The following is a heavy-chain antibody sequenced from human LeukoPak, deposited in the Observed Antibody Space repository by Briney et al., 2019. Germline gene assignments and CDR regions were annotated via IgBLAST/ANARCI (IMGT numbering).Heavy chain of an antibody. J-gene: IGHJ6*03. CDR3: ARSGEVVVAADMDV. CDR2: IYYSGST. Sequence: SQTLSLTCTVSGGSISSGGYYWSWIRQHPGKGLEWIGYIYYSGSTNYNPSLKSRVTISVDTSKNQFSLKLSSVTAADTAVYYCARSGEVVVAADMDVWGKGTTVTVSS. D-gene: IGHD2-15*01. CDR1: GGSISSGGYY. V-gene: IGHV4-61*08.